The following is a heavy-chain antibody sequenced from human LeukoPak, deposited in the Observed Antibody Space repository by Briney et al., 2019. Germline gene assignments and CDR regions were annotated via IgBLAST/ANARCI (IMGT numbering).Heavy chain of an antibody. V-gene: IGHV3-21*01. CDR3: ARGGTGSENDY. D-gene: IGHD3-9*01. CDR2: ITTRSDYT. CDR1: GFTVSSNY. Sequence: GGSLRLSCAASGFTVSSNYMSWVRQAPGKGLEWISSITTRSDYTYYTDSVEGRFTISRDDAKNSLYLQMNSLRVEDTAVYYCARGGTGSENDYWGQGILVTVS. J-gene: IGHJ4*02.